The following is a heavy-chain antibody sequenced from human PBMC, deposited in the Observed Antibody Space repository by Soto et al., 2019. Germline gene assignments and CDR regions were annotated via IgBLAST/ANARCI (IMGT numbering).Heavy chain of an antibody. CDR3: ARNPAYYYDSSGYFDY. J-gene: IGHJ4*02. D-gene: IGHD3-22*01. V-gene: IGHV5-51*01. Sequence: GESLKLSCKGSGYSFTSYWIGWVRQMPGKGLEWMGIIYPGDSDTRYSPSFQGQVTISADKSISTAYLQWSSLKASDTAMYYCARNPAYYYDSSGYFDYWGQGTLVTVSS. CDR1: GYSFTSYW. CDR2: IYPGDSDT.